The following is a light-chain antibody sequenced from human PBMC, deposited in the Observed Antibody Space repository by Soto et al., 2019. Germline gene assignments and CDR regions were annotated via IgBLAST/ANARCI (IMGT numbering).Light chain of an antibody. CDR1: DSNY. V-gene: IGLV2-8*01. CDR3: TSYAGNNNLV. CDR2: EVV. J-gene: IGLJ2*01. Sequence: QSVLTQPPSASGSPGQSVTISCTGTDSNYVSWYQQHPGKAPKLLIYEVVKRPSGVPDRFSGSKSGNTASLTVSGLQAEDEADYNCTSYAGNNNLVFGGGTKLTVL.